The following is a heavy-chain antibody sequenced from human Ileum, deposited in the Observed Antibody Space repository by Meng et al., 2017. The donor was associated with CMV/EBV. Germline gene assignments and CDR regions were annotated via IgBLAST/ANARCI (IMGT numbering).Heavy chain of an antibody. V-gene: IGHV1-2*06. CDR1: GYPFTVYT. D-gene: IGHD7-27*01. J-gene: IGHJ4*02. Sequence: VSGETSGYPFTVYTIHWARQAPGQGLEWMGRINTNSGDTYYAQKFRGRVTMTRDTSIRTVFMELSGLQSHDTAIYYCARDNWESDYWGQGTLVTVSS. CDR3: ARDNWESDY. CDR2: INTNSGDT.